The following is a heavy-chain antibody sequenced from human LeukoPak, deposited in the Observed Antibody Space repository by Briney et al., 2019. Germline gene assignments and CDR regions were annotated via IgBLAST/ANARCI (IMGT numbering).Heavy chain of an antibody. D-gene: IGHD2-2*02. CDR3: AKVVRCSSTSCYTVDY. CDR1: GFTFSSYA. V-gene: IGHV3-23*01. J-gene: IGHJ4*02. CDR2: ISGSGGST. Sequence: PGGSLRLSCAASGFTFSSYAMSWVRQAPGKGLEWVSAISGSGGSTYYADSVKGRFTISRDNSKNTLYLQMNSLRAEDTAVYYCAKVVRCSSTSCYTVDYWGQGTLVTVSS.